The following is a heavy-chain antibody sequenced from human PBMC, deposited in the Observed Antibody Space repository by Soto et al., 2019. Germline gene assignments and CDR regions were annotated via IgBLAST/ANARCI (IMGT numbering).Heavy chain of an antibody. CDR2: IYPGDSDT. D-gene: IGHD6-13*01. J-gene: IGHJ3*02. CDR3: ARRSGSSRQDDAFDI. V-gene: IGHV5-51*01. Sequence: PGESLKISCKGSGYSFTSYWIGWVRQMPGKGLEWMGIIYPGDSDTRYSPSFQGQVTISADKSISTAYLQWSSLKASDTAMYYCARRSGSSRQDDAFDIWGQGTMVTVSS. CDR1: GYSFTSYW.